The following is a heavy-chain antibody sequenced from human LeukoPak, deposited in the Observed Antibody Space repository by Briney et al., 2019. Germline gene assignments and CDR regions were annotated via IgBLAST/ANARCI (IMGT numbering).Heavy chain of an antibody. V-gene: IGHV1-2*02. Sequence: VASVKVSCKTSGYTFTNYYVHWVRQAPGQGLEWMGYIIPDSGGADYDQRFQGRVTMTRDKSISTVYMELSSLRSDDTALYYCSTEDKYCGSATCGKYWGQGTLVPDPS. J-gene: IGHJ4*02. CDR1: GYTFTNYY. D-gene: IGHD2-2*01. CDR3: STEDKYCGSATCGKY. CDR2: IIPDSGGA.